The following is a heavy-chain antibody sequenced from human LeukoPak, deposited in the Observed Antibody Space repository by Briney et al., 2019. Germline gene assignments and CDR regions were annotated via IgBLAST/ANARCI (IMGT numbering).Heavy chain of an antibody. CDR3: ARYSYSSGWYRPDY. J-gene: IGHJ4*02. CDR1: GGSISSYS. Sequence: SETLSLTCTVSGGSISSYSWSWIRQPAGKGLEWIGRIYSSGSTNYNPSLKSRVTMSVDTSKNQFSLKLSSVTAADTAVYYCARYSYSSGWYRPDYWGQGILVTVSS. V-gene: IGHV4-4*07. CDR2: IYSSGST. D-gene: IGHD6-19*01.